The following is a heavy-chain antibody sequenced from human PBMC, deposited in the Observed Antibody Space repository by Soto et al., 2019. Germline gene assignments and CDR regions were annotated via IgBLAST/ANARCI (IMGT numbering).Heavy chain of an antibody. V-gene: IGHV3-23*01. Sequence: PGGSLRLSCAASGFTFSGYAMSWVRQAPGKGLQWVSTISGSGGSTYFADSVKGRFTISRDNSKNTLYLQMNSLRAEDTAVYYFAELIRIAVDGITMLLDFWGQGSLVIVSS. CDR1: GFTFSGYA. J-gene: IGHJ4*02. CDR2: ISGSGGST. D-gene: IGHD6-19*01. CDR3: AELIRIAVDGITMLLDF.